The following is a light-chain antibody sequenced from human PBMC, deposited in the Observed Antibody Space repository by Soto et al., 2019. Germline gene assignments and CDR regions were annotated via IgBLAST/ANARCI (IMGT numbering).Light chain of an antibody. CDR2: GNN. CDR3: QSYDINLSGV. Sequence: QSVLTQPPSVSGAPGQRVTISCTGCFFNIGAGYDVHGYQQLPETAPKLLIYGNNNRPSGVPDRFSASKSGSSASLTITGLQAEDEADYYCQSYDINLSGVFGGGTKLTVL. V-gene: IGLV1-40*01. J-gene: IGLJ3*02. CDR1: FFNIGAGYD.